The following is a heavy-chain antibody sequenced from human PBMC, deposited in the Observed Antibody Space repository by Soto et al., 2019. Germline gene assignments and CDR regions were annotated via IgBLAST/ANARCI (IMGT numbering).Heavy chain of an antibody. J-gene: IGHJ4*02. D-gene: IGHD2-21*02. Sequence: VASLKVSCKASGYTFTCYSIRWGRQAPGQRLEWMGWINAGNGNTKYSQKFQGRVTITRDTSASTAYMELSSLRSEDTAVYYCARSIVVVTALDYWGQGTLVTVSS. V-gene: IGHV1-3*01. CDR3: ARSIVVVTALDY. CDR2: INAGNGNT. CDR1: GYTFTCYS.